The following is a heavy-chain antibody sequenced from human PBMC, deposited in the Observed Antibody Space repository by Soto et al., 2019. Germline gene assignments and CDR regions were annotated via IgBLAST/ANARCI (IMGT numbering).Heavy chain of an antibody. CDR2: IIAYNHNT. D-gene: IGHD6-13*01. V-gene: IGHV1-18*01. CDR3: ARVDSVAAGRPFDY. J-gene: IGHJ4*02. Sequence: QVQLVQSGAEVRKPGASVKVSCKTSGYTFTTYGLGWVRQAPGQGLEWMGWIIAYNHNTNYAQKLQDRVTMTIDICTDQAYMELRSLRSDDTAVYYWARVDSVAAGRPFDYWGQGTLVTVSS. CDR1: GYTFTTYG.